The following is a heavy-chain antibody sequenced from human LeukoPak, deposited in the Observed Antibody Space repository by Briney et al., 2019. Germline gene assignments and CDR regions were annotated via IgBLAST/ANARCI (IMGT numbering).Heavy chain of an antibody. CDR3: ARVGSDRNVFDI. CDR1: GFTFSSSC. D-gene: IGHD1-14*01. V-gene: IGHV3-33*01. Sequence: QSGGSLRLSCAASGFTFSSSCVHWVRQAPGKGLEWVAVIWYDGSNKYYTECVKGRFAISRDNSKNTLYLQMNSLRVEDTAVYYCARVGSDRNVFDIWGQGTMVTVSS. CDR2: IWYDGSNK. J-gene: IGHJ3*02.